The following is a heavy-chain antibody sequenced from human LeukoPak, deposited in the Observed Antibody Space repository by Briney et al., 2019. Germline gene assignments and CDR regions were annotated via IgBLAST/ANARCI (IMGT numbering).Heavy chain of an antibody. CDR3: AREVPTGDWFDP. Sequence: SETLSLTCTVSGGSISSYYWSWIRQPPGKGLEWIGYIYYSGSTNYNPSLKSRVTISVDTSKNQFSLKLSSVTAADTAVCYCAREVPTGDWFDPWGQGTLVTVSS. CDR1: GGSISSYY. J-gene: IGHJ5*02. CDR2: IYYSGST. V-gene: IGHV4-59*01.